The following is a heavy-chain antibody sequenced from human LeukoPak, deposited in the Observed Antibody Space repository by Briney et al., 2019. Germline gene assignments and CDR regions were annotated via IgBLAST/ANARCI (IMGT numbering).Heavy chain of an antibody. CDR1: GFTFSSYA. Sequence: GGSLRLSCAASGFTFSSYAMSWVRQAPGKGLEWVSAISGSGGSTYYADSVKGRFTISRDNSKDTLYLQMNSLRAEDTAVYYCAKGDYGDYDGSFDPWGQGTLVTVSS. J-gene: IGHJ5*02. D-gene: IGHD4-17*01. V-gene: IGHV3-23*01. CDR2: ISGSGGST. CDR3: AKGDYGDYDGSFDP.